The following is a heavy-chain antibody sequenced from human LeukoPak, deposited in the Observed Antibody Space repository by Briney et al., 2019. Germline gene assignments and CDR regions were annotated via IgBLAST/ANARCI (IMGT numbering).Heavy chain of an antibody. V-gene: IGHV3-23*01. J-gene: IGHJ4*02. CDR1: GFTFRSHA. CDR3: SVVHRYYDGSGYWVQ. CDR2: ISTNGGST. D-gene: IGHD3-22*01. Sequence: GGSLRLSCAASGFTFRSHAMSWVRQAPGKGLEWVSGISTNGGSTSYADSVKGRLTISRDNPRNMLYMEMNSLRAEDTAVYYCSVVHRYYDGSGYWVQWGQGTLVTVSS.